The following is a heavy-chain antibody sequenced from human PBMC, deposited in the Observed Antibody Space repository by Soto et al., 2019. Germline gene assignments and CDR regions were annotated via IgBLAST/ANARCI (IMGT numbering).Heavy chain of an antibody. CDR1: GDSVSSPYY. D-gene: IGHD6-19*01. V-gene: IGHV4-4*02. Sequence: QVQLQESGPGLVKPSGTLSLTCAVSGDSVSSPYYWCWVRQPPGKGLEWIGEVFHTGTTSYNPSLRSRGTLSMDKSINQFSLGLSSVTAADTAAYYRARSAGWYAVRSWGPGTLVLVSS. J-gene: IGHJ5*02. CDR3: ARSAGWYAVRS. CDR2: VFHTGTT.